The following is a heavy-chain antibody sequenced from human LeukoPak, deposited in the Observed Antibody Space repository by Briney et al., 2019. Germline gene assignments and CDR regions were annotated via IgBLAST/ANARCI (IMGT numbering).Heavy chain of an antibody. CDR3: ARGRTYVDY. V-gene: IGHV4-59*08. CDR2: MYYSGST. D-gene: IGHD1-26*01. Sequence: SETLSLTCTVSGGSISSYYWSWIRQPPGKGLEWIGYMYYSGSTNYNPSLKSRVTISIDTSKSQFSLKLSSVTAADMAVYYCARGRTYVDYWGQGTLVTVSS. CDR1: GGSISSYY. J-gene: IGHJ4*02.